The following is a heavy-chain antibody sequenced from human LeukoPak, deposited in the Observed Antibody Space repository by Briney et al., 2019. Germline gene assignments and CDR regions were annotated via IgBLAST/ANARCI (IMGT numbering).Heavy chain of an antibody. J-gene: IGHJ4*02. CDR1: GDSVSGNIVA. D-gene: IGHD6-19*01. V-gene: IGHV6-1*01. Sequence: PSQTLSLTCAISGDSVSGNIVAWNWIRQSPSRGLEWLGRTNYRSKWYNDYAVSVRGRITINPDTSKNRFSLQLDSVTPEDTAVYYCARGSSGSFDYWGQGTLVTVSS. CDR2: TNYRSKWYN. CDR3: ARGSSGSFDY.